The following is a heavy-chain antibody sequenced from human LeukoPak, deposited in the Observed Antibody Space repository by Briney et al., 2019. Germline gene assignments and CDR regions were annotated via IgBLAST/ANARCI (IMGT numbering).Heavy chain of an antibody. CDR2: ISSSSSYI. J-gene: IGHJ4*02. D-gene: IGHD6-19*01. Sequence: GGSLRLSCAASGFTFSSYSMNWVRQAPGKGLEWVSSISSSSSYIYYADSVKGRFTISRDNAKNSLYLQMNSLRAEDTAVYYCARIWTGSSGWFLPNDYWGQGTLVTVSS. CDR3: ARIWTGSSGWFLPNDY. V-gene: IGHV3-21*01. CDR1: GFTFSSYS.